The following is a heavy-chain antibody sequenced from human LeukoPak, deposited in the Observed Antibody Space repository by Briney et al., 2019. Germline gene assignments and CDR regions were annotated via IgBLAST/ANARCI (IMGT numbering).Heavy chain of an antibody. CDR2: ISSSSSYI. Sequence: PGGSLRLSCVASGFTFKTYTMNWVRQAPGKGLEWVSSISSSSSYIYYADSVKGRFTISRDNAKNSLYLQMNSLRAEDTAVYYCAPKFPYSSGWYTDYWGQGTLVTVSS. V-gene: IGHV3-21*01. J-gene: IGHJ4*02. CDR1: GFTFKTYT. CDR3: APKFPYSSGWYTDY. D-gene: IGHD6-19*01.